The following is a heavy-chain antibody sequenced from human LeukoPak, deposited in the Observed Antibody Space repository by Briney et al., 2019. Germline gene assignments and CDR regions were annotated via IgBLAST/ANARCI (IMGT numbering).Heavy chain of an antibody. J-gene: IGHJ4*02. CDR3: ARGYSDTFAYGPFDY. V-gene: IGHV4-4*07. D-gene: IGHD3-22*01. Sequence: SETLSLTCTVSGGSISSYYWSWMRQPAGKGLEWIGRIQTSGSTNYNPSLKSRVTMSVDTSKNQFSLKLSSVTAAVTAVYYCARGYSDTFAYGPFDYWGQGTLVTVSS. CDR1: GGSISSYY. CDR2: IQTSGST.